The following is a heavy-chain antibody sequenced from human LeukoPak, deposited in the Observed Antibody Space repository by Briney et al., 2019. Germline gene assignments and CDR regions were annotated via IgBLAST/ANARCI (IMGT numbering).Heavy chain of an antibody. CDR3: ARDLSHIVVVTAIFDY. J-gene: IGHJ4*02. D-gene: IGHD2-21*02. CDR1: GFTFSSYS. Sequence: GGSLRLSCAASGFTFSSYSMNWVRQAPGKGLEWVSSISSSSSYIYYADSVEGRFTISRDNAKNSLYLQMNSLRAEDPAVYYCARDLSHIVVVTAIFDYWGQGTLVTVSS. V-gene: IGHV3-21*01. CDR2: ISSSSSYI.